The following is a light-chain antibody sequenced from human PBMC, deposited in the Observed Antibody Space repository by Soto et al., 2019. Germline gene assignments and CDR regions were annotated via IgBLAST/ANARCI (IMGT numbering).Light chain of an antibody. Sequence: DIQMTQSPSSLSAFVGDRVTITCRASQGISKSLAWFQQKPGKAPKSLIDTASSLHSGVTSRFSGTGSGTEFTLTSSSLQPEDSAIYYCQQYKSYPLTFGGGTKVEIK. V-gene: IGKV1-16*01. J-gene: IGKJ4*01. CDR1: QGISKS. CDR3: QQYKSYPLT. CDR2: TAS.